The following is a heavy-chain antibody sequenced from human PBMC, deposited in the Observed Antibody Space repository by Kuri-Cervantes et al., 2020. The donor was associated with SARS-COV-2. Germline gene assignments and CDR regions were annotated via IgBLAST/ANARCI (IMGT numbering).Heavy chain of an antibody. V-gene: IGHV3-74*01. D-gene: IGHD3-16*01. CDR2: INSDGSST. J-gene: IGHJ4*02. CDR1: GFTFSSYW. Sequence: GESLKISCAASGFTFSSYWMHWVRQAPGKGLVWVSRINSDGSSTSYADSVKGRFTISRDNSENTLYLQMNSLRAEDTAVYYCAKAAYYDYVPDYWGQGTLVTVSS. CDR3: AKAAYYDYVPDY.